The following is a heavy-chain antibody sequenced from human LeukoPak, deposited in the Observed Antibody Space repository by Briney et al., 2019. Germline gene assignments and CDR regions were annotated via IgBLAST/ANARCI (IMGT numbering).Heavy chain of an antibody. CDR2: IIPILGIA. CDR3: ARAVGRYSGSYYFDY. Sequence: SVKVSCKASGDTFSSYGISWVRQAPGQGLEWMGRIIPILGIANYAQKFQGRVTITADKSTSTAYMELSSLRSEDTAVYYCARAVGRYSGSYYFDYWGQGTLVTVSS. CDR1: GDTFSSYG. D-gene: IGHD1-26*01. V-gene: IGHV1-69*04. J-gene: IGHJ4*02.